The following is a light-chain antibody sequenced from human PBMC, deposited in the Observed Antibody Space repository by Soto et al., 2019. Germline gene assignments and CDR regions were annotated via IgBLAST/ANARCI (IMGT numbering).Light chain of an antibody. V-gene: IGLV2-14*01. CDR3: SSSSGNSYTGSSTLGVV. Sequence: QSALTQPASVSGSPGQSITISCTGTSSDVGGYNYVSWYQQHPGKAPKVVIYNVNNRPSGVSNRFSGSKSGNTASLTISGLQAEDEADYYCSSSSGNSYTGSSTLGVVFGGGTKLTVL. CDR1: SSDVGGYNY. J-gene: IGLJ2*01. CDR2: NVN.